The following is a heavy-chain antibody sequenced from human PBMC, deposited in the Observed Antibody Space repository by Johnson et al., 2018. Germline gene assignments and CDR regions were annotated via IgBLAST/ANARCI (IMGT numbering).Heavy chain of an antibody. Sequence: QVQLQQLGAGLLKPSETLSLTCAVYGGSFSGYYWSWIRQPPGKGLEWIGEINHSGSTNYNPSLKSRVTISVDTSKNQFSLKLSSVTAADTAVYYCARRWEKQVVVPAAISPANWFDPWGQGTLVTVSS. D-gene: IGHD2-2*01. CDR3: ARRWEKQVVVPAAISPANWFDP. J-gene: IGHJ5*02. V-gene: IGHV4-34*01. CDR2: INHSGST. CDR1: GGSFSGYY.